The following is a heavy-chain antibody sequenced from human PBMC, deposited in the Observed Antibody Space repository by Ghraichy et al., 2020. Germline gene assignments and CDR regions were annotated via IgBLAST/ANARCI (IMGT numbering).Heavy chain of an antibody. Sequence: SETLSLTCTVSGDSISSGDYFWGWIRQLPGKGLEWIGYIYKSGSTYYSPSLKSRLTISIDASKNQVSLRLNSVTAADTAMYYCARARNGSGYYPVAYWGQGTLVTVSS. D-gene: IGHD3-22*01. CDR2: IYKSGST. J-gene: IGHJ4*02. V-gene: IGHV4-30-4*08. CDR1: GDSISSGDYF. CDR3: ARARNGSGYYPVAY.